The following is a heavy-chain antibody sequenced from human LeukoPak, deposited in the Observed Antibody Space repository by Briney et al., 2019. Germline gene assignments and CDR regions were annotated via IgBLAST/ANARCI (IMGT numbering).Heavy chain of an antibody. J-gene: IGHJ6*03. CDR1: GYTFTSYY. CDR3: ARDSTGYCSGGSCQADYYYMDV. CDR2: INPSGGST. V-gene: IGHV1-46*01. Sequence: ASVKVSYKASGYTFTSYYMHWVRQAPGQGLEWMGIINPSGGSTSYAQKFQGRVTMTRDMSTSTVYMELSSLRSEDTAVYYCARDSTGYCSGGSCQADYYYMDVWGKGTTVTVSS. D-gene: IGHD2-15*01.